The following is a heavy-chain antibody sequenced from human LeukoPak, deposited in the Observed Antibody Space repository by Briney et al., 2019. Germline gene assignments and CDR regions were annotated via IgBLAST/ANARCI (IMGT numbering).Heavy chain of an antibody. Sequence: GGSLRLSCVASGFTFSDYSMDWVRQLPGRGLEWVSIISSGGDTIYYADSVRGRFSVSRDNARNSLFLQMDSLRVEDSAVYYCARAGYYDVFTGYFDWGQGTLVTVSS. V-gene: IGHV3-48*04. CDR2: ISSGGDTI. D-gene: IGHD3-9*01. J-gene: IGHJ4*02. CDR1: GFTFSDYS. CDR3: ARAGYYDVFTGYFD.